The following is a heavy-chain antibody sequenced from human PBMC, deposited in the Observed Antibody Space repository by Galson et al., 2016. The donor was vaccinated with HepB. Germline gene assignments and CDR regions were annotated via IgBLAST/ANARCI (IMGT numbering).Heavy chain of an antibody. CDR1: GFSFTNAW. D-gene: IGHD3-16*02. J-gene: IGHJ4*02. Sequence: SLRLSCAASGFSFTNAWMSWVRQAPGKGLEWVGRMKSKTDGGTTDYAAPVKGRFTISRDDSENTLYLQMNRRKTEDTAVYYCITDLIMITFGGVITDARRGYWGQGTLVTVSS. V-gene: IGHV3-15*01. CDR3: ITDLIMITFGGVITDARRGY. CDR2: MKSKTDGGTT.